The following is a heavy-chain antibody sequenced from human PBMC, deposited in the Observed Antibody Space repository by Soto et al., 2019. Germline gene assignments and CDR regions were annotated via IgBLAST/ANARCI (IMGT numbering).Heavy chain of an antibody. D-gene: IGHD3-22*01. J-gene: IGHJ4*02. V-gene: IGHV4-59*01. CDR2: IYYSGST. Sequence: SETLSLTCTVSGGSISIYYWSWIRQPPGKGLEWIGYIYYSGSTNYNPSLKSRVTISVDTSKNQFSLKLSSVTAADTAVYYCARVPLEYYYDRRGYYDYWGQGTLVTVSS. CDR3: ARVPLEYYYDRRGYYDY. CDR1: GGSISIYY.